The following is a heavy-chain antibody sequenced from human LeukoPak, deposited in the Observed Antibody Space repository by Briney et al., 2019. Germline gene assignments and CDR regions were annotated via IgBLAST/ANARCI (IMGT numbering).Heavy chain of an antibody. V-gene: IGHV3-11*03. Sequence: GGSLRLSCAASGFTFSGYSMSWIPQAPGKGREWVSHISTSTTYTIYSDSVKGRFTISRDNAERSLFLQMNSLRGEDSAVYYCARGRTYGSGSYTLFDYWGQGTLVTVSS. J-gene: IGHJ4*02. CDR2: ISTSTTYT. CDR1: GFTFSGYS. D-gene: IGHD3-10*01. CDR3: ARGRTYGSGSYTLFDY.